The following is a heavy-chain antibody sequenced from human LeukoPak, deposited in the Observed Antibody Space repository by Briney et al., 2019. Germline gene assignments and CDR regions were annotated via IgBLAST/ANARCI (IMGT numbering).Heavy chain of an antibody. CDR1: GGTFSSYA. V-gene: IGHV1-69*04. J-gene: IGHJ4*02. CDR2: IIPILGIA. D-gene: IGHD3-22*01. CDR3: ARAELNYYDSSGYYPWYFDY. Sequence: ASVKVSCKASGGTFSSYAISWVRQAPGQGLEWMGRIIPILGIANYAQKLQGRVTMTTDTSTSTAYMELRSLRSDDTAVYYCARAELNYYDSSGYYPWYFDYWGQGTPVTVSS.